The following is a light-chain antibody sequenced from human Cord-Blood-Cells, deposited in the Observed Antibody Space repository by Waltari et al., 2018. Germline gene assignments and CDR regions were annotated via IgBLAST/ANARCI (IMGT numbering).Light chain of an antibody. V-gene: IGLV2-11*01. J-gene: IGLJ3*02. CDR1: SSDVGGYNY. CDR3: CSYAGSYGV. Sequence: QSALTQPASVSGSPGQSITISCTGTSSDVGGYNYVSWYQQHPGKAPKLMIYDVSNRPSGVPCRFSGSKSSNTASLTIAGLQAEDEADYYCCSYAGSYGVFGGGTKLTVL. CDR2: DVS.